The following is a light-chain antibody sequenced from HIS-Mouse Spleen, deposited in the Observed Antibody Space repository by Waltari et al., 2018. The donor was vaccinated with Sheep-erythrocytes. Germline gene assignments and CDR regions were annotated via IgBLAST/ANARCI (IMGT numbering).Light chain of an antibody. CDR3: QAWDSSTEV. CDR1: KLGDKY. Sequence: SYELTQPPSVSVSPGQTASITCSGDKLGDKYACWYQQKPGQSPVLVIYQGSKRPSGIPERFSGSNSGNAATLTLSGTQAMDEADYYCQAWDSSTEVFGGGTKLTVL. CDR2: QGS. V-gene: IGLV3-1*01. J-gene: IGLJ2*01.